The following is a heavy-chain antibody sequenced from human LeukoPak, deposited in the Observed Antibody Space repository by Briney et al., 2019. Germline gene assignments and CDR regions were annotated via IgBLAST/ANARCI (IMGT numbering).Heavy chain of an antibody. CDR3: ASFPTTVADDYFDY. CDR2: ISSSGSTI. CDR1: GFTFSSYE. D-gene: IGHD4-17*01. J-gene: IGHJ4*02. Sequence: GGSLRLSCAASGFTFSSYEMNWVRQAPGKGLEWVSDISSSGSTIYYADSVKGRFTISRDNAKNSLYLQMNSLRAEDTAVYYCASFPTTVADDYFDYWGQGTLVTVSS. V-gene: IGHV3-48*03.